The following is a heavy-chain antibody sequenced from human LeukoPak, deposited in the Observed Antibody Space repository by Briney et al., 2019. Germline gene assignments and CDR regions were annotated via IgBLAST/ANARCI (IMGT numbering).Heavy chain of an antibody. CDR3: ARQHSGLLQLSYFDL. V-gene: IGHV4-39*01. CDR2: MYYSGST. CDR1: GGSISSSSYY. D-gene: IGHD5-24*01. Sequence: SETLSPTCTVSGGSISSSSYYWGWIRQPPGKGLEWIGSMYYSGSTYYNPSLKSRFSISLATSNHHFSLKLSSVTAADTAVYYCARQHSGLLQLSYFDLWGRGTLVTVSS. J-gene: IGHJ2*01.